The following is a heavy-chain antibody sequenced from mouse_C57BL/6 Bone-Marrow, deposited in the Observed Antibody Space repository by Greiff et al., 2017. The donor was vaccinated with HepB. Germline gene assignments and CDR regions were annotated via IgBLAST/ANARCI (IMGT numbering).Heavy chain of an antibody. CDR3: TTLYYYFDY. D-gene: IGHD2-12*01. Sequence: EVQLQQSGAELVRPGASVKLSCTASGFNIKDDYMHWVKQRPEQGLEWIGWIDPENGDTEYASKFQGKATIPADTSSNTAYLQLSSLTSEDTAVYYCTTLYYYFDYWGQGTTLTVSS. J-gene: IGHJ2*01. V-gene: IGHV14-4*01. CDR2: IDPENGDT. CDR1: GFNIKDDY.